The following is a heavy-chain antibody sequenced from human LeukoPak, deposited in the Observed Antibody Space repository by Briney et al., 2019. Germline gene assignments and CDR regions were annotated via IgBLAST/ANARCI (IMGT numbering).Heavy chain of an antibody. CDR3: AKESRFIAARPRYYYYYGMDV. J-gene: IGHJ6*02. CDR1: GFTFSSYG. Sequence: GGSLRLSCAASGFTFSSYGMHWVCQAPGKGLEWVAVISYDGSNKYYADSVKGRFTISRDNSKNTLYLQMNSLRAEDTAVYYCAKESRFIAARPRYYYYYGMDVWGQGTTVTVSS. V-gene: IGHV3-30*18. CDR2: ISYDGSNK. D-gene: IGHD6-6*01.